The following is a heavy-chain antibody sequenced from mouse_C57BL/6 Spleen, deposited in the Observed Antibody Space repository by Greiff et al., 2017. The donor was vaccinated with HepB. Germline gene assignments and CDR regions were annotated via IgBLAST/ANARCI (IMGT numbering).Heavy chain of an antibody. CDR3: ASPNWDG. D-gene: IGHD4-1*01. V-gene: IGHV1-55*01. Sequence: VQLQQPGAELVKPGASVKMSCKASGYTFTSYWITWVKQRPGQGLEWIGDIYPGSGSTNYNEKFKSKATLTADKSSSTAYMQLSSLTYEDSAVYYCASPNWDGWGQGTTLTVSS. CDR1: GYTFTSYW. J-gene: IGHJ2*01. CDR2: IYPGSGST.